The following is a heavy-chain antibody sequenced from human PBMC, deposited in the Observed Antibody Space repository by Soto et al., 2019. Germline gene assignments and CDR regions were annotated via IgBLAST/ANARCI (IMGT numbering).Heavy chain of an antibody. Sequence: ASVKVSCKASGFTFTSSAMQWVRQARGQRLEWIGWIVVGSGNTNYAQKFQERVTITRDMSTSTAYMELSSLRSEDTAVYYCAAVAAGKSPGDISPEYFQHWGQGTLVTVSS. J-gene: IGHJ1*01. V-gene: IGHV1-58*02. D-gene: IGHD6-13*01. CDR2: IVVGSGNT. CDR3: AAVAAGKSPGDISPEYFQH. CDR1: GFTFTSSA.